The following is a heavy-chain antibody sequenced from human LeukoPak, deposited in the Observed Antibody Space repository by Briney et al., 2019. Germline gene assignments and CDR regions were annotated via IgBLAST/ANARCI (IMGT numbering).Heavy chain of an antibody. Sequence: ASVKVSCKASGYTFTSYDINWVRQATGQGLEWMGWMNPNSGNTGYAQKFQGRVTMTRNTSISTAYMELSSLRSEDTAVYYCTTDYYGLVESDYWGQGTLVTVSS. CDR3: TTDYYGLVESDY. D-gene: IGHD3-10*01. V-gene: IGHV1-8*01. CDR2: MNPNSGNT. CDR1: GYTFTSYD. J-gene: IGHJ4*02.